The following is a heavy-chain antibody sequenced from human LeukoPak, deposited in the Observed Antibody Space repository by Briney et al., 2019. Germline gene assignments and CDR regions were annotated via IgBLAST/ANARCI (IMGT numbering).Heavy chain of an antibody. Sequence: ASVKVSYKASGYTFTSYYMHWVRQAPGQGFEWMGIINPSGGSTSYAQKFQGRVTMTRDMSTSTVYMELSSLRSEDTAVYYCAIIRRSIFGFDYWGQGTLVTVSS. V-gene: IGHV1-46*01. CDR1: GYTFTSYY. CDR3: AIIRRSIFGFDY. J-gene: IGHJ4*02. CDR2: INPSGGST. D-gene: IGHD3-3*02.